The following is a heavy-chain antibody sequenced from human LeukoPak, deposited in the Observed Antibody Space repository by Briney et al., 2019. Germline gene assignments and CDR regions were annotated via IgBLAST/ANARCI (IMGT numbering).Heavy chain of an antibody. CDR3: AREGRWELLHVIDY. D-gene: IGHD1-26*01. V-gene: IGHV3-21*01. J-gene: IGHJ4*02. CDR1: GFTFSSYS. CDR2: ISSSSSYI. Sequence: GGSLRLSCAASGFTFSSYSMNWVRQAPGKGLEWVSSISSSSSYIYYADSVKGRFTISRDNAKNSLYLQMNSPRAEDTAVYYCAREGRWELLHVIDYWGQGTLVTVSS.